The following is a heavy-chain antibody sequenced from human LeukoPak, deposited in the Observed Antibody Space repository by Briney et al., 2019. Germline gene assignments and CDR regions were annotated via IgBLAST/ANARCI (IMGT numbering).Heavy chain of an antibody. V-gene: IGHV3-33*03. CDR2: IWYDGSNE. J-gene: IGHJ6*02. Sequence: GGSLRLSCGASGFTFSSYGMHWVRQAPGKGLEWVAVIWYDGSNEYYADSVKGRFSISRDKSKSAVYLQMNSLRAEDTALYYCAKKIHYGAYDYYYGFDVWGQGTTVTVSS. CDR3: AKKIHYGAYDYYYGFDV. D-gene: IGHD4-17*01. CDR1: GFTFSSYG.